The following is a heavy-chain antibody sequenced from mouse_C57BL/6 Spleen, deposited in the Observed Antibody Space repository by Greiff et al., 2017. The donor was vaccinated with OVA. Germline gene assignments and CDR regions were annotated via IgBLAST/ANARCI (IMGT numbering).Heavy chain of an antibody. CDR3: ASEKGLWYYFDY. Sequence: EVQLKESGAELVKPGASVKLSCTASGFNIKDYYMHWVKQRTEQGLEWIGRIDPEDGETKYAPNFQGKATITADTSSNTAYLQLSSLTSEDTAVYYCASEKGLWYYFDYWGQGTTLTVSS. D-gene: IGHD1-1*02. V-gene: IGHV14-2*01. CDR1: GFNIKDYY. J-gene: IGHJ2*01. CDR2: IDPEDGET.